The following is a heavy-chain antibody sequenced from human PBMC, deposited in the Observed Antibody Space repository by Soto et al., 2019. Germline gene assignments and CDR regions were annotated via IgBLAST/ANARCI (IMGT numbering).Heavy chain of an antibody. CDR2: VSTYDGNT. J-gene: IGHJ4*02. CDR3: ERDEEDANLMIVVLPGDY. Sequence: QVQLVQSGGEVKEPGASVKVSCKASGYRFSRYGINWVRQAPGQGLEWMGWVSTYDGNTQYAQKFQGRITMTTDTSTNTVYLEMRSLTSDDTTVYYCERDEEDANLMIVVLPGDYWGQGTLVSVSS. D-gene: IGHD2-21*01. CDR1: GYRFSRYG. V-gene: IGHV1-18*01.